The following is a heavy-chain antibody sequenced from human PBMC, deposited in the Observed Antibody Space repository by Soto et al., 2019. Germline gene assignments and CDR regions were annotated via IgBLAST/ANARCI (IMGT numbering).Heavy chain of an antibody. Sequence: PGGSLRLSCAASGFTFSDYYMSWIRQAPGKGLEWVSYISSSGSTIYYADSVKGRFTISRDNAKNSLYLQMNSLRAEDTAVYYCARDVLGDIVVVPAAMPDDDYYYMDVWGKGTTVTVSS. D-gene: IGHD2-2*01. V-gene: IGHV3-11*01. CDR1: GFTFSDYY. J-gene: IGHJ6*03. CDR3: ARDVLGDIVVVPAAMPDDDYYYMDV. CDR2: ISSSGSTI.